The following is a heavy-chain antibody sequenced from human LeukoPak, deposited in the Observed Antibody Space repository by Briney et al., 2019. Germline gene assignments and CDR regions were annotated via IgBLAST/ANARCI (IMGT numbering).Heavy chain of an antibody. CDR1: GGSFSNYY. J-gene: IGHJ6*03. Sequence: SETLSLTCGVYGGSFSNYYWSWIRQPPGKGLEWIGEINHSGSTNYNPSLKSRVTISLHTSENQFSLKLSSVTAADTAVYYCARHLYSSGYTPLVYYYYMDVWGKGTTVTISS. D-gene: IGHD3-22*01. V-gene: IGHV4-34*01. CDR3: ARHLYSSGYTPLVYYYYMDV. CDR2: INHSGST.